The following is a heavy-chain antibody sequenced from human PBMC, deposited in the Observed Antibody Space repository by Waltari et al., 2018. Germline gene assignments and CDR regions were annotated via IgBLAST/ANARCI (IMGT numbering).Heavy chain of an antibody. Sequence: QVQLQESGPGLVKPSQTLSLTCTVSGGSISSGSYYWSWIRQPAGKGLEWIGRIYTSGGTNYHPSLKSRVTISVDTSKNHFSLKLSSVTAEDTAVYYCARDLGGDIVVVVAADAFDIWGQGTMVTVSS. CDR1: GGSISSGSYY. V-gene: IGHV4-61*02. D-gene: IGHD2-15*01. CDR3: ARDLGGDIVVVVAADAFDI. CDR2: IYTSGGT. J-gene: IGHJ3*02.